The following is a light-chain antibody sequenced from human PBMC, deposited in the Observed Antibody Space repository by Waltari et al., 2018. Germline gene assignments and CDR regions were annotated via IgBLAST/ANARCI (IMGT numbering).Light chain of an antibody. CDR3: QQYGDSPLVT. J-gene: IGKJ3*01. CDR1: QSIRSSY. Sequence: ELVLTQSPGTLSLSQGDRATLSCRARQSIRSSYLSWYLQKPGLAPRLLVYGGSSRAAGIPDRFSGSGSGTDFTLTISRLEPEDFAVYYCQQYGDSPLVTFGPGTRVDVK. V-gene: IGKV3-20*01. CDR2: GGS.